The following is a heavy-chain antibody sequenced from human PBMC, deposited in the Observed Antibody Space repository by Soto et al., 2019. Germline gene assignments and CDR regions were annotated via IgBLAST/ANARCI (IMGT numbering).Heavy chain of an antibody. Sequence: SETLSLTCTVSGGSITSSYWSWIRRPPGKGLEWIAYIYDTGISGYTPSTSYNPSLKSRVTMSVDTSKNQFSLNLSSVTAADTAVYYCARELPQRQGRNMDVWGQGTTVTVSS. V-gene: IGHV4-59*12. D-gene: IGHD1-1*01. CDR2: IYDTGISGYTPST. CDR3: ARELPQRQGRNMDV. J-gene: IGHJ6*02. CDR1: GGSITSSY.